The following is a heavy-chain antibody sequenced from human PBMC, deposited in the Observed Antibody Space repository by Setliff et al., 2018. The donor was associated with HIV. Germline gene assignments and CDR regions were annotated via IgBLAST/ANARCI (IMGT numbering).Heavy chain of an antibody. J-gene: IGHJ3*02. CDR1: GGSISSGSYY. D-gene: IGHD3-3*01. CDR2: IYSSGST. CDR3: ARDYDFWSGWKAFDI. V-gene: IGHV4-61*09. Sequence: SETLSLTCTVSGGSISSGSYYWNWIRQPAGKGPEWIGHIYSSGSTNYNPSLKSRVTISVDTSKNQFSLKLSSVTAADTAVYYCARDYDFWSGWKAFDIWGQGTMVTVSS.